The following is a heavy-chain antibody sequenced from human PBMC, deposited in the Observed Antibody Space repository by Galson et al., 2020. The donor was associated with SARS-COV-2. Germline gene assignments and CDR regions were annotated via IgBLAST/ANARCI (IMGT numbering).Heavy chain of an antibody. CDR1: GFTVSSNH. D-gene: IGHD6-13*01. J-gene: IGHJ4*02. CDR3: ARVAPHSIAAAGTLDY. CDR2: IYSDGST. Sequence: GGSLRLSCAVSGFTVSSNHMSWVRQAPGKGLEWVSVIYSDGSTSYADSVKGRFTISRDNSKNTLYFQMNSLRAKDTAVYYCARVAPHSIAAAGTLDYWGQGTLVTVSS. V-gene: IGHV3-53*01.